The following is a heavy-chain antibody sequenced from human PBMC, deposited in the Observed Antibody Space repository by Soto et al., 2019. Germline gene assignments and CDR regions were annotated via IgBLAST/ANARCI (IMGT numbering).Heavy chain of an antibody. CDR2: IIPIFGTA. CDR3: AGADARELPSFYYGMDV. Sequence: QVQLVQSGAEVKKPGSSVKVSCKASGGTFSSYAISWVRQAPGKGLEWMGGIIPIFGTANYAQKYQGRVTSTAHESKSTAHMELGSLRSEDTAVYYCAGADARELPSFYYGMDVWGQGTTVTVSS. D-gene: IGHD1-26*01. CDR1: GGTFSSYA. V-gene: IGHV1-69*12. J-gene: IGHJ6*02.